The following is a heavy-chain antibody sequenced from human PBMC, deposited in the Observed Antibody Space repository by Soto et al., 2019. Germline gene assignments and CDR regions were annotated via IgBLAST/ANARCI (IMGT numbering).Heavy chain of an antibody. CDR3: AKDLGFYRSTWHYFDY. D-gene: IGHD6-13*01. J-gene: IGHJ4*02. V-gene: IGHV3-72*01. CDR1: GFNFSDHY. Sequence: EVLLVESGGGLVQPGGSLRLSCAASGFNFSDHYMDWVRQAPGKGLEWIGRIRNKGNSYTTEYAASVKGRFTISRDDSQNSLYLQMNSLKTEDTAVYYCAKDLGFYRSTWHYFDYWGQGTLVTVSS. CDR2: IRNKGNSYTT.